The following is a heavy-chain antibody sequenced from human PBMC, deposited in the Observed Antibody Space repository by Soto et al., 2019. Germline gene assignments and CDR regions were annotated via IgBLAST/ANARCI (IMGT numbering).Heavy chain of an antibody. J-gene: IGHJ3*02. CDR3: ARHPTTPDAFDI. V-gene: IGHV4-39*01. D-gene: IGHD4-17*01. CDR1: GGSISSSSYY. CDR2: IYYSGST. Sequence: SETLSLTCTVFGGSISSSSYYWGWIRQPPGKGLEWIGSIYYSGSTYYNPSLKSRVTISVDTSKNQFSLKLSSVTAADTAVYYCARHPTTPDAFDIWGQGTMVTVSS.